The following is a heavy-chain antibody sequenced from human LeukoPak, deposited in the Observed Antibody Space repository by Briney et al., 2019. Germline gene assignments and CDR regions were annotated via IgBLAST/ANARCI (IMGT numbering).Heavy chain of an antibody. CDR3: AREAGLGGTTNDAFDI. CDR1: GYTFTSYY. V-gene: IGHV1-46*01. J-gene: IGHJ3*02. CDR2: INPSGGGT. D-gene: IGHD4-23*01. Sequence: LVASVKVSCKASGYTFTSYYMHWVRQAPGQGLEWMGIINPSGGGTRYAQKFQGRVTMTRDTSSSIVYMELSSLRSEDTAVYYCAREAGLGGTTNDAFDIWGQGTMVTVS.